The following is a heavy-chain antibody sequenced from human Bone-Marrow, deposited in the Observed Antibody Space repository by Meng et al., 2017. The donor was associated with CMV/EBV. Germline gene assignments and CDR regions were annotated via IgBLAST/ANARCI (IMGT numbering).Heavy chain of an antibody. V-gene: IGHV4-4*07. D-gene: IGHD2-2*02. Sequence: SETLSLTCTVSGSSISSYYWSWIRQPAGKGLEWIGRIYTSGSTNYNPSPKSRVTMSVDTSKNQFSLKLSSVTAADTAVYYCAREGPAAISWGGYYYYGMDVWGQGTTVTVSS. J-gene: IGHJ6*02. CDR2: IYTSGST. CDR1: GSSISSYY. CDR3: AREGPAAISWGGYYYYGMDV.